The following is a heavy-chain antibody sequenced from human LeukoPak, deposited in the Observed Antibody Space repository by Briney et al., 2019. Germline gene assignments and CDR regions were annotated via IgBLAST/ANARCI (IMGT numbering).Heavy chain of an antibody. CDR1: GDSVSSNGVA. D-gene: IGHD1-14*01. V-gene: IGHV6-1*01. CDR2: TYYGSKWSN. CDR3: TRGRNSAFDY. J-gene: IGHJ4*02. Sequence: SQTLSLTCVISGDSVSSNGVAWNWVRPSPSRGLEWLGRTYYGSKWSNDYALSVKSRITSNPDTSKNQFSLKLNSETPEDTAAYYCTRGRNSAFDYWGQGTLVTVSS.